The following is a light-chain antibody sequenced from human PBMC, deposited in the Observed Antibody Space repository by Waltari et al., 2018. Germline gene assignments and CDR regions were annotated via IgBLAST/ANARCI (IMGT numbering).Light chain of an antibody. V-gene: IGLV2-18*02. Sequence: QSALTQPPSVSGSPGQSVTISCTGTRNDIGTYNVVSWYQQPPGTAPKLLMYEVTNRPSGVPYRFSGSKSGNTAFLTISGLQAEDEADYYCSSYTTTNTFVIFGGGTKLTVL. CDR1: RNDIGTYNV. CDR3: SSYTTTNTFVI. CDR2: EVT. J-gene: IGLJ2*01.